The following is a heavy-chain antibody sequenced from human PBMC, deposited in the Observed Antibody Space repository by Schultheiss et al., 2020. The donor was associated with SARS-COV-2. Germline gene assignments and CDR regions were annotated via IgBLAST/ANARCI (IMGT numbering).Heavy chain of an antibody. CDR2: IYYSGST. D-gene: IGHD3-22*01. V-gene: IGHV4-31*03. CDR3: ARENKRYYEPRGYFDY. Sequence: TLSLTCPVSGGSISSGGYYWSWIRQHPGKGLEWIGYIYYSGSTYYNPSLKSRVTISVDTSKNQFSLKLSSVTAADTAVYYCARENKRYYEPRGYFDYWGQGTLVTVSS. CDR1: GGSISSGGYY. J-gene: IGHJ4*02.